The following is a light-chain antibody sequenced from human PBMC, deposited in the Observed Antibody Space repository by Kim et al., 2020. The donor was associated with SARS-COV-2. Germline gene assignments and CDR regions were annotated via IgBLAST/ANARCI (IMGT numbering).Light chain of an antibody. V-gene: IGKV1-33*01. CDR1: QNSSNK. Sequence: ASSGDRVPIACLASQNSSNKLNWYQQKPGKTPKLLIYDAANRETGVQSRFSGSGSGTDFTFPISSLQPEDIATYYCQQYDNRPRTFGRGTKVDIK. J-gene: IGKJ1*01. CDR3: QQYDNRPRT. CDR2: DAA.